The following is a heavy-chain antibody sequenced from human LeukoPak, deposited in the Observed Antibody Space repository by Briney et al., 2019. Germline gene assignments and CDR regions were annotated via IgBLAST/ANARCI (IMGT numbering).Heavy chain of an antibody. CDR2: LYDSGST. Sequence: TSETLSLTCTVSGASISNLYLSWIRQPAGKGLEWIGRLYDSGSTNYNPSLKSRVTISVDTSKNQFSLKLSSVTAADTAVYYCARVVWSSGYYYGAFDIWGQGTMVTVSS. CDR1: GASISNLY. CDR3: ARVVWSSGYYYGAFDI. V-gene: IGHV4-4*07. D-gene: IGHD3-22*01. J-gene: IGHJ3*02.